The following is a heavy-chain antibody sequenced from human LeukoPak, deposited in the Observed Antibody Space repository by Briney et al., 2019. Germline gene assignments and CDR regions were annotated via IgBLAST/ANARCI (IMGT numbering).Heavy chain of an antibody. CDR3: ARVPHWEYYYGMDV. D-gene: IGHD1-26*01. CDR2: IYYSGST. J-gene: IGHJ6*02. Sequence: SETLSLTCTVSGGSISSGSYYWSWIRQPPGKGLEWIGYIYYSGSTNYNPSLKSRVTISVDTSKNQFSLKLSSVTAADTAVYYCARVPHWEYYYGMDVWGQGTTVTVSS. V-gene: IGHV4-61*01. CDR1: GGSISSGSYY.